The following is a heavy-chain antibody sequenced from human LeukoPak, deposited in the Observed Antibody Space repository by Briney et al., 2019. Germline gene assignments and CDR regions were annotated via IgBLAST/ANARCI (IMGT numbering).Heavy chain of an antibody. D-gene: IGHD2-2*02. CDR2: IIPIFGTA. CDR3: GSGDCSSTSCYSTTFYYMDV. CDR1: GGTFSSYA. V-gene: IGHV1-69*05. J-gene: IGHJ6*03. Sequence: SVKVSCKASGGTFSSYAISWVRQAPGQGLEWMGGIIPIFGTANYAQKFQGRVTMTRDTSTSTAYMELSSLRSEDTAVYYCGSGDCSSTSCYSTTFYYMDVWGKGTTVTVSS.